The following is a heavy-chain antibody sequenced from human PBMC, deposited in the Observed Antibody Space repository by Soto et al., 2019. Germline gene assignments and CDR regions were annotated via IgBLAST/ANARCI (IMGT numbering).Heavy chain of an antibody. CDR2: IYDSGST. J-gene: IGHJ5*02. CDR1: GGSINNYY. Sequence: QVQLQESGPGLVKPSETLSLTCTVSGGSINNYYWSWIRQPPGKGLEWIGYIYDSGSTNYNPSPKRRVTMSVDTSKNQFSLNLSSVTAADTAVYYCAREHGFSYGLNYFDPWGQGTLVTVSS. D-gene: IGHD5-18*01. CDR3: AREHGFSYGLNYFDP. V-gene: IGHV4-59*01.